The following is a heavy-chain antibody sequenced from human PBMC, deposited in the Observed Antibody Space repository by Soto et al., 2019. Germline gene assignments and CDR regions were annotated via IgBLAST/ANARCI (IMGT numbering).Heavy chain of an antibody. CDR2: IYHSGST. CDR1: GGSISSGGYS. V-gene: IGHV4-30-2*01. D-gene: IGHD6-19*01. Sequence: QLQLQESGSGLVKPSQTLSLTCAVSGGSISSGGYSWSWIRQPPGKGLEWIGYIYHSGSTYYNPSLKSRVTISVDRSKNQFSLKLSSVTAADTAVYYCSRYSSGHTNWFDPWGQGTLVTVSS. J-gene: IGHJ5*02. CDR3: SRYSSGHTNWFDP.